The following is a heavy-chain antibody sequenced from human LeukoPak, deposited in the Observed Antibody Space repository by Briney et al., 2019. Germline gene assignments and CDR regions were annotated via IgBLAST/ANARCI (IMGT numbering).Heavy chain of an antibody. Sequence: GGSLRLSCVASGFTFSSYAMHWVRQAPGKGLEWVAVISYDGSNKYYADSVKGRFTISRDNSKNTLYLQMNSLRAEDTAVYYCARDADYYDSSGYSGYFDYWGQGTLVTVSS. CDR3: ARDADYYDSSGYSGYFDY. D-gene: IGHD3-22*01. CDR1: GFTFSSYA. J-gene: IGHJ4*02. CDR2: ISYDGSNK. V-gene: IGHV3-30-3*01.